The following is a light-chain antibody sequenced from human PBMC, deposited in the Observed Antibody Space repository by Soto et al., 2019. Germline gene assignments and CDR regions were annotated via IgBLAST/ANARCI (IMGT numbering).Light chain of an antibody. CDR3: SSFTSSMTNV. Sequence: QSALTQPASVSGSPGQSITISRTGTSSDVGGYNSVSWYQQHPGKAPKLILYDVTDRPSGVSYRFSGSKSGNTASLTISGLRAADEADYFCSSFTSSMTNVFGSGTTVTVL. J-gene: IGLJ1*01. CDR2: DVT. V-gene: IGLV2-14*01. CDR1: SSDVGGYNS.